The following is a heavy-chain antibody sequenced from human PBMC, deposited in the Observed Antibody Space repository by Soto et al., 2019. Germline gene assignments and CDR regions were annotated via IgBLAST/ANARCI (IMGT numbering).Heavy chain of an antibody. CDR1: GYSFTSYW. CDR2: IYPGDSDT. Sequence: PGESLKISCKGSGYSFTSYWIGWVRQMPGKGLEWMGIIYPGDSDTRYSPSFQGQVTISADKSISTAYLQWSSLKASDTAMYYCARSRNDFWSGYYYYGMDVWGQGTTVTVSS. J-gene: IGHJ6*02. D-gene: IGHD3-3*01. CDR3: ARSRNDFWSGYYYYGMDV. V-gene: IGHV5-51*01.